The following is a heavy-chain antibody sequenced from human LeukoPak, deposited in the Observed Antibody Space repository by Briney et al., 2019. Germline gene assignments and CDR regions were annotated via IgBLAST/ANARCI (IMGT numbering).Heavy chain of an antibody. CDR3: AGTVVVADTRLNWFDP. CDR1: GGTFSSYA. V-gene: IGHV1-69*05. Sequence: SVKVSCKASGGTFSSYAISWVRQAPGQGREWVGGIIPIFSTANYAQKFQGRVTTTTDESTSTAYMELSSLRSEDTAVYYCAGTVVVADTRLNWFDPWGQGTLVTVSS. J-gene: IGHJ5*02. CDR2: IIPIFSTA. D-gene: IGHD2-15*01.